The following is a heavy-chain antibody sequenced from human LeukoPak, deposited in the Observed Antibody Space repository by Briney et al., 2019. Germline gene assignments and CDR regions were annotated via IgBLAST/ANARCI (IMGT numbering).Heavy chain of an antibody. V-gene: IGHV4-34*01. D-gene: IGHD3-22*01. J-gene: IGHJ4*02. CDR2: INHSGST. CDR3: ARDLPSPYYYESSGYQT. CDR1: GGSFSGYY. Sequence: SETLSLTCAVYGGSFSGYYWSWIRQPPGKGLEWIGEINHSGSTNYNPSLKSRVTISVDTSKNQFSLKLSSVTAADTAVYYCARDLPSPYYYESSGYQTWGQGTLVTVSS.